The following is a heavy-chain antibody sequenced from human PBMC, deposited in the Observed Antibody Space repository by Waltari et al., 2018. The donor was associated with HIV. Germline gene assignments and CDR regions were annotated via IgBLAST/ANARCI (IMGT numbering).Heavy chain of an antibody. J-gene: IGHJ4*02. D-gene: IGHD3-10*01. V-gene: IGHV3-30*18. CDR2: MLYDGIEQ. CDR3: AKATGRRSGPFDS. CDR1: GFKFSSYG. Sequence: QVQLVESGGGVVQPGRSLRISCTASGFKFSSYGMPWGRQVPGKGPGLVAVMLYDGIEQYYEESVKCRFTISRDNDKNTRSRQIDSLRVDDTALYYFAKATGRRSGPFDSWGQGTLVTVSS.